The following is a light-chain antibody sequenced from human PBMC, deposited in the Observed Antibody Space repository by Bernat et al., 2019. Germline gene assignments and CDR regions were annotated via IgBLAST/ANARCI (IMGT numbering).Light chain of an antibody. CDR3: QQRSNGPLT. CDR1: QSVNSY. J-gene: IGKJ4*01. CDR2: DAS. V-gene: IGKV3-11*01. Sequence: EFVLTQSPATLSLSPGETATLSCRASQSVNSYLAWYQQKPGQAPMLLIYDASNRATGIPARFSGSGSGTDVTLTISSLEPEDFAVYYCQQRSNGPLTFGGGTKVEFK.